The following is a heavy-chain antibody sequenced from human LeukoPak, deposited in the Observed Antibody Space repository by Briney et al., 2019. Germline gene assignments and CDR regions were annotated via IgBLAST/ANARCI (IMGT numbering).Heavy chain of an antibody. CDR1: GGSFSGYY. V-gene: IGHV4-34*01. CDR3: ARGAMVRGPRNKNWFDP. Sequence: SETLSLTCAVYGGSFSGYYWSWIRQPPGKGLEWIGEINHSGSTNYNPSLKRRVTISVDTSKNQFSLKLSSVTAADTAVYYCARGAMVRGPRNKNWFDPWGQGTLVTVSS. CDR2: INHSGST. D-gene: IGHD3-10*01. J-gene: IGHJ5*02.